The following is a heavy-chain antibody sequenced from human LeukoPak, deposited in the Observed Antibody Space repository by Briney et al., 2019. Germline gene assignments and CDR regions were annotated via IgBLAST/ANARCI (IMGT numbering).Heavy chain of an antibody. J-gene: IGHJ5*02. Sequence: VASVKVSCKASGYTLTGYYMHWVRQAPGQGLEWMGWINPNSGGTNYAQKFQGRVTMTRDTSISTAYMELSRLRSDDTAVYYCARGPGYCSSTSCYGTWFDPWGQGTLVTVSS. D-gene: IGHD2-2*01. CDR1: GYTLTGYY. V-gene: IGHV1-2*02. CDR3: ARGPGYCSSTSCYGTWFDP. CDR2: INPNSGGT.